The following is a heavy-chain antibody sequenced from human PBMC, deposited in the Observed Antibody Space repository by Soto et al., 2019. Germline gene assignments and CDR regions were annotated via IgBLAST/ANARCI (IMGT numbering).Heavy chain of an antibody. V-gene: IGHV3-53*01. CDR1: GFTVSSSH. J-gene: IGHJ5*02. D-gene: IGHD3-10*01. Sequence: HPGGSLRLSCTTSGFTVSSSHMTWVRQAPGKGLEWVSVIYSGGSSYYAVSVQGRFTISRDNSKNTVYLQMNSLRGEDTAMYYCARLGPYVSESYSFRYNRFAPCGQGTQVPVSS. CDR3: ARLGPYVSESYSFRYNRFAP. CDR2: IYSGGSS.